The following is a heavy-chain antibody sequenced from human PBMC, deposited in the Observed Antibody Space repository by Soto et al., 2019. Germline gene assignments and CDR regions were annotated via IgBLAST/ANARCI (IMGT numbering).Heavy chain of an antibody. CDR2: IYYSGST. CDR3: ARAWVAAARDEYYFDY. Sequence: KPSETLSLTCTVSGGSISSYYWSWIRQPPGKGLEWIGYIYYSGSTNYNPSLKSRVTISVDTSKNQFSLKLSSVTAADTAVYYCARAWVAAARDEYYFDYWGQGTLVTVSS. J-gene: IGHJ4*02. V-gene: IGHV4-59*01. D-gene: IGHD6-13*01. CDR1: GGSISSYY.